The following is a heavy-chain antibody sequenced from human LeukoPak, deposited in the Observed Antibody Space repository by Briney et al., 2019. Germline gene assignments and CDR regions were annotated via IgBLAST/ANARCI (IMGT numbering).Heavy chain of an antibody. CDR2: VNTGSGGT. J-gene: IGHJ4*02. CDR1: GYTFTNFD. CDR3: ARGRGGTIIRGYLDS. V-gene: IGHV1-8*01. D-gene: IGHD3-10*01. Sequence: ASVKVSCKASGYTFTNFDIMWVRQATGQGLEWMGWVNTGSGGTGYAQKFQGRVSMTRDTSIGTAYMELSSLRSEDTAIYYCARGRGGTIIRGYLDSWGQGTLVSVSS.